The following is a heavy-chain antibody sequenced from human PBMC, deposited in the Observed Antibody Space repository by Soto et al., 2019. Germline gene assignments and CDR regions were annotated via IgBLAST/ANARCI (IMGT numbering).Heavy chain of an antibody. CDR1: GFTFSSYV. J-gene: IGHJ4*02. Sequence: WSLRLSCAASGFTFSSYVMHWVRQAPGKGLEWVAVIWYDGSNKYYADSVKGRFTISRDNSKNTLYLQMNSLRAEDTAVYYCARLNPTVTTLDYWGQGTLVTVSS. V-gene: IGHV3-33*01. D-gene: IGHD4-4*01. CDR3: ARLNPTVTTLDY. CDR2: IWYDGSNK.